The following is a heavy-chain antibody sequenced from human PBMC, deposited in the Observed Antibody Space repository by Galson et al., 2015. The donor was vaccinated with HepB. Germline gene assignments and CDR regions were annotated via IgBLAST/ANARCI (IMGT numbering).Heavy chain of an antibody. Sequence: SVKVSCKASGYTFTSYAMNWVRQAPGQRLEWMGWINTGNGNTKYSQKFQGRVTITRDTSASTAYMELSSLRSEDTAVYYCARVLPNSSGPGGAFDIWGQGTMVTVSS. D-gene: IGHD6-19*01. CDR3: ARVLPNSSGPGGAFDI. V-gene: IGHV1-3*04. CDR1: GYTFTSYA. J-gene: IGHJ3*02. CDR2: INTGNGNT.